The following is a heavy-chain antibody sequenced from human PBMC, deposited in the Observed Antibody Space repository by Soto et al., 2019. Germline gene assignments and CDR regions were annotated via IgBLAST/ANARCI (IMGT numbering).Heavy chain of an antibody. D-gene: IGHD1-26*01. CDR1: GYTFTGYY. J-gene: IGHJ4*02. CDR3: GRGRSGQIVVFY. V-gene: IGHV1-2*02. CDR2: IGPESGAT. Sequence: ASVKVSCKASGYTFTGYYIHWVRQAPEQGPEWMGEIGPESGATRYAQRFQGRVTMTRDMSITTVYMELNNLSPDDTAVYYCGRGRSGQIVVFYWGQGTPVPVSS.